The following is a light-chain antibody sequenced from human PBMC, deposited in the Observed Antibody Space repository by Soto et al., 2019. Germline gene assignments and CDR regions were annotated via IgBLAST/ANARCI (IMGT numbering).Light chain of an antibody. CDR1: QSVSSN. V-gene: IGKV3-15*01. Sequence: EIVMTQSPATLSVSPGERATLSCRASQSVSSNLAWYQQKPGQAPRLLIYGASTRATGIPARFSGSGSGTEFTLSISSLQSEDFAVYFCQQYDSSPPRHTFGQGTKLEIE. J-gene: IGKJ2*01. CDR3: QQYDSSPPRHT. CDR2: GAS.